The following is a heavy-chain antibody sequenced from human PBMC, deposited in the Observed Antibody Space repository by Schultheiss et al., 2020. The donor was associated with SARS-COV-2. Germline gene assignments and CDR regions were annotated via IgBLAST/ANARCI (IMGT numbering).Heavy chain of an antibody. CDR1: GFTLSSYW. CDR2: IKHDGTEK. D-gene: IGHD3-10*01. V-gene: IGHV3-7*01. J-gene: IGHJ1*01. Sequence: GESLKISCAASGFTLSSYWMNWVRQAPGKGLEWVANIKHDGTEKYYVDSVKGRFTISRDNAKNSLYLQMNSLKAEDTAVYYCAISNGGHWGQGTLVTVSS. CDR3: AISNGGH.